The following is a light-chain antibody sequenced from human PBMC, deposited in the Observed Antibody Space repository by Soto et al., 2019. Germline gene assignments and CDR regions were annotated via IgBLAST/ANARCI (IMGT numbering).Light chain of an antibody. CDR1: QTISSL. V-gene: IGKV1-5*03. Sequence: DIQMTQSPSTLSGSVGVRVTITCRASQTISSLLAWYQQKPGKAPKLLIYKASTLKSGVPSRFSGSGSGTEFTLTISSLQPDDFATYYCQQYNSYSWTFGQGTKVDIK. CDR2: KAS. J-gene: IGKJ1*01. CDR3: QQYNSYSWT.